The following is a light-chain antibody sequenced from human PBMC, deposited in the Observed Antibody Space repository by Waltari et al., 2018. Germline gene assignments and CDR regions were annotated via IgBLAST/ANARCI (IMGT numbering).Light chain of an antibody. V-gene: IGKV1-39*01. CDR1: QSISSY. CDR3: QQSYSTLTWT. J-gene: IGKJ1*01. CDR2: AAS. Sequence: DIQMTQSPSSLSASVVDRVTITCRASQSISSYLNWYQQKPGKAPKLLIYAASSLRSGVPSRFSGSGSGTDFTLTISSLQPEDFATYYCQQSYSTLTWTFGQGTKVEIK.